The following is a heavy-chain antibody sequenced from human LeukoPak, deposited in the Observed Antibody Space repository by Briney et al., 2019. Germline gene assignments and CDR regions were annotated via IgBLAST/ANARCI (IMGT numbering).Heavy chain of an antibody. J-gene: IGHJ3*02. Sequence: PSETLSLTCTVSGGSISNYYWSWIRQPPGKGLEWIGYFYYSGSTNYNPSLKSRVIISVDTSKNQFSLKLSSVTAADTAVYYCAREGSSHDYGDYVDAFDIWGQGTMVTVSS. CDR3: AREGSSHDYGDYVDAFDI. D-gene: IGHD4-17*01. CDR1: GGSISNYY. CDR2: FYYSGST. V-gene: IGHV4-59*01.